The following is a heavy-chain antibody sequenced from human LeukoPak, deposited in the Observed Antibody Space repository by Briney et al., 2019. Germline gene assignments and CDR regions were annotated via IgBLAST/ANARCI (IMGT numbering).Heavy chain of an antibody. CDR3: SRWLVSAILDY. D-gene: IGHD2-2*01. J-gene: IGHJ4*02. V-gene: IGHV3-49*04. Sequence: GGSLRLSCAASGFTFSSYSMNWVRQAPGKGLEWVGSIRSMPDGGTTEYAASLEGRVTISRDDSKSNAYLQMNSLKSEDTAVYYCSRWLVSAILDYWGQGTLVTVSS. CDR2: IRSMPDGGTT. CDR1: GFTFSSYS.